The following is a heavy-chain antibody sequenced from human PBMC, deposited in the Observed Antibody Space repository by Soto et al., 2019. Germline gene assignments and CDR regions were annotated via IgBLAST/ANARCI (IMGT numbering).Heavy chain of an antibody. D-gene: IGHD1-1*01. Sequence: ASVKVSCKASGYIFRSYAMSWVRQAPGQRLEWMGWINAGNGNTKYSQKFQGRVTITRDTSASTAYMELSSLTSEDTAVYYCARDPEQLERPGRIDYWGQGALVTVSS. CDR3: ARDPEQLERPGRIDY. CDR1: GYIFRSYA. CDR2: INAGNGNT. J-gene: IGHJ4*02. V-gene: IGHV1-3*01.